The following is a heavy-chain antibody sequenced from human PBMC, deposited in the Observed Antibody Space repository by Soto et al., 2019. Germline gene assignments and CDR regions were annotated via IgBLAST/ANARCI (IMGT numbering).Heavy chain of an antibody. V-gene: IGHV4-34*01. CDR3: ARDHPYRDKWAFDY. Sequence: PSETLSLPWAVYGGSFSGYYWSWIRQPPGKGLEWIGEIHHDGKIIYNPSLKRRATISMDKSRNQISLKLRSVTAADTAVYYCARDHPYRDKWAFDYWGQGAQVTVSS. J-gene: IGHJ4*02. CDR1: GGSFSGYY. CDR2: IHHDGKI. D-gene: IGHD3-16*02.